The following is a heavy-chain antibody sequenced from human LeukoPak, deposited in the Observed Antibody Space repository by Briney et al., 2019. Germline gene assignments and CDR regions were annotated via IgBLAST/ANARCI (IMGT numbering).Heavy chain of an antibody. D-gene: IGHD3-10*01. CDR1: GGTFSSYA. J-gene: IGHJ5*02. V-gene: IGHV1-69*04. CDR2: IIPILGIA. CDR3: ASTYGSGSYVPGGFDP. Sequence: ASVKVSCKASGGTFSSYAISWVRQAPGQGLEWMGRIIPILGIANYAQKFQGRVTITADKSTNTAYMELSSLRSEDTAVYYCASTYGSGSYVPGGFDPWGQGTLVTVSS.